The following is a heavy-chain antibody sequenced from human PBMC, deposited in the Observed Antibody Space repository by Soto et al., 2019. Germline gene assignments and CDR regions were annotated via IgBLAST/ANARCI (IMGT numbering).Heavy chain of an antibody. D-gene: IGHD6-13*01. Sequence: GGSLRLSCAASGFTFSSYGMHWVRQAPGKGLEWVALISHDGSNKYYVDSVKGRFTISRDNSKNTLYLQMNSLRAEDTAVYYCTTGAAGTPNWFDPWGQGTLVTVSS. CDR1: GFTFSSYG. V-gene: IGHV3-30*03. CDR2: ISHDGSNK. CDR3: TTGAAGTPNWFDP. J-gene: IGHJ5*02.